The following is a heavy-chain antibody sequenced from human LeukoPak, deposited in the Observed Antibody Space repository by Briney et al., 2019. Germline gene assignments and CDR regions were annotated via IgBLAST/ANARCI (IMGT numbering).Heavy chain of an antibody. CDR3: AAGGRDGAFQFDS. CDR2: IKSKINGGAT. D-gene: IGHD5-24*01. V-gene: IGHV3-15*01. CDR1: GFTFTNAW. Sequence: GGSLRLSCTASGFTFTNAWMSWVRQAPGKGLEWVARIKSKINGGATHYAAPLKGRFTISRDDSENTLYLQMNGLITEDTAVYYCAAGGRDGAFQFDSWGQGTLVTVSS. J-gene: IGHJ4*02.